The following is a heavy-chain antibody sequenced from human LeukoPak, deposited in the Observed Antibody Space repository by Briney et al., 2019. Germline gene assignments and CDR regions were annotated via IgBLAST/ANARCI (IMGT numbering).Heavy chain of an antibody. CDR1: RFTFSDYY. Sequence: GGSLRLSCVASRFTFSDYYMSWIRQAPGKGLEWISYIGTSDTHTYYADSMKGRFTISRDNAKNSLFLQMDSLTADDTAMYYCARDGRLDCWGQGTLVTVSS. CDR3: ARDGRLDC. J-gene: IGHJ4*02. CDR2: IGTSDTHT. V-gene: IGHV3-11*01.